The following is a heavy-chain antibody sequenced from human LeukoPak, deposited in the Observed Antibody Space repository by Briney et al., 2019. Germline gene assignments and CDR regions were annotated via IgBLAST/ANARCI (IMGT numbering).Heavy chain of an antibody. CDR1: GFTFSSYW. J-gene: IGHJ4*02. CDR2: IKQDGSEK. CDR3: ARDAEGY. Sequence: GGSLRLSCGASGFTFSSYWMSWVRQAPGKGLEWVANIKQDGSEKYYVDSVKGRFTISRDNAKNSLYLQMSSLRAEDTAVYYCARDAEGYWGQGTLVTVSS. V-gene: IGHV3-7*01.